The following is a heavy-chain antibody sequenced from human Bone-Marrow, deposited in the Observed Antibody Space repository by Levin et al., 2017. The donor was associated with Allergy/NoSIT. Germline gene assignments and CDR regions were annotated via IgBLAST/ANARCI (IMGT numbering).Heavy chain of an antibody. CDR3: ARDETVFSSGWYHY. J-gene: IGHJ4*02. D-gene: IGHD6-19*01. V-gene: IGHV4-34*01. CDR1: GGSFSGYY. CDR2: INHSGST. Sequence: TSETLSLTCAVYGGSFSGYYWSWIRQPPGKGLEWIGEINHSGSTNYNPSLKSRVTISVDTSKKQFSLKLRSVTAADTAVYYCARDETVFSSGWYHYWGQGTLVTVSS.